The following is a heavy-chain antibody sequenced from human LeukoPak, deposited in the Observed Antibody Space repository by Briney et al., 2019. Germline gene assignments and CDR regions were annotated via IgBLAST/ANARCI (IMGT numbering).Heavy chain of an antibody. CDR1: GGSISSSSYY. CDR3: ARAYAGYASRFDY. V-gene: IGHV4-39*07. D-gene: IGHD1-1*01. J-gene: IGHJ4*02. Sequence: SETPSLTCSVSGGSISSSSYYWGWIRQPPGKGLEWIGSIYYSGNTYNNPSLKSRVTVSVDTSKNQFSLKLSSVIEADTAVYYCARAYAGYASRFDYWGQGILVTVPS. CDR2: IYYSGNT.